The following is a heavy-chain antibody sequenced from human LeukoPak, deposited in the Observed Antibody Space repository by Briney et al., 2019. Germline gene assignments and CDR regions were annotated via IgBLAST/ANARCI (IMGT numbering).Heavy chain of an antibody. CDR2: INSDGSST. V-gene: IGHV3-74*01. CDR1: GLTFSSYA. Sequence: GGSLRLSCAASGLTFSSYAMSWVRQAPGKGLEWVSRINSDGSSTSYADSVKGRFTISRDNAKNTLYLQMNSLRAEDTAVYYCARESEYYGSGSLQRYYYYGMDVWGKGTTVTVSS. D-gene: IGHD3-10*01. J-gene: IGHJ6*04. CDR3: ARESEYYGSGSLQRYYYYGMDV.